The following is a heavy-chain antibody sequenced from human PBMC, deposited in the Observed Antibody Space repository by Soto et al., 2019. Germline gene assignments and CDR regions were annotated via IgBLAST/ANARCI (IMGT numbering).Heavy chain of an antibody. D-gene: IGHD3-3*01. CDR1: GDTFTSYY. CDR3: ARSSGGNFGIIIEGSNWFDP. Sequence: EASVKVSCKAPGDTFTSYYLNWVRQAPGQGLEWMGVINPHGGSTKYAQKFQGRITMTRDTSRNTVYMELSSLRSDDTAIYYCARSSGGNFGIIIEGSNWFDPWGQGTLVTAPQ. V-gene: IGHV1-46*01. J-gene: IGHJ5*02. CDR2: INPHGGST.